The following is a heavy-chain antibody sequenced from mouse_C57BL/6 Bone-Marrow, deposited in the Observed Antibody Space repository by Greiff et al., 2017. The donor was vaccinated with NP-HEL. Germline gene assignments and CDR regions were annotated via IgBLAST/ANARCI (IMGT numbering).Heavy chain of an antibody. CDR1: GYTFTSYW. V-gene: IGHV1-55*01. J-gene: IGHJ1*03. Sequence: QVQLQQSGAELVKPGASVKMSCKASGYTFTSYWITWVKQRPGQGLEWIGDIYPGSGSTNYNEKFKSKATLTVDTSSSTAYMQLSSLTSEDSAVYYCATYYGSSSEGYFDVWGTGTTVTVSS. CDR2: IYPGSGST. D-gene: IGHD1-1*01. CDR3: ATYYGSSSEGYFDV.